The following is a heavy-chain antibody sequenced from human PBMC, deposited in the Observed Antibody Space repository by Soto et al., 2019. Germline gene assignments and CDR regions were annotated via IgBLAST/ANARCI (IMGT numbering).Heavy chain of an antibody. V-gene: IGHV4-34*01. CDR1: GGSFSGYY. CDR3: ARDKITGLFDY. J-gene: IGHJ4*02. Sequence: QVQLQQWGAGLLKPSETLSLTCAVYGGSFSGYYWTWIRQPPRTGLELTGEINHSGSTNYNPSLISRVTISVGTSRNPFSPELTSVTAADTAVYCCARDKITGLFDYWGQGTLVTVSS. CDR2: INHSGST. D-gene: IGHD3-10*01.